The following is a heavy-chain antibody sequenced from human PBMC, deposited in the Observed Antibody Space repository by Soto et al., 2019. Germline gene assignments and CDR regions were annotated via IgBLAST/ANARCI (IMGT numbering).Heavy chain of an antibody. V-gene: IGHV1-8*01. CDR2: MNPNSGNT. CDR3: ARERTGTTRMDV. Sequence: QVQLVQSGAEVKKPGASVKVSCKASGYTFTSYDINWVRQATGQGLEWMRWMNPNSGNTGYAQKFRGRVTMTRNTSITTAYMELSSLRSEDTAVYYCARERTGTTRMDVWGQGTTVTVSS. D-gene: IGHD1-1*01. J-gene: IGHJ6*02. CDR1: GYTFTSYD.